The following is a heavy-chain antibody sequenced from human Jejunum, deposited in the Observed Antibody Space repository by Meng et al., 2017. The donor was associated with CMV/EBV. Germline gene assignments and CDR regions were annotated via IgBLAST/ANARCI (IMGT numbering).Heavy chain of an antibody. J-gene: IGHJ6*02. CDR2: ISWNSGDI. Sequence: NGVRQAPGKGREWVSGISWNSGDIGYADSVKGRFTISRDNAKNSLYLEMNSLRTEDTALYYCARDWYPSGSYRRDYNYYHGMDVWGQGTTVTVSS. V-gene: IGHV3-9*01. CDR3: ARDWYPSGSYRRDYNYYHGMDV. D-gene: IGHD1-26*01.